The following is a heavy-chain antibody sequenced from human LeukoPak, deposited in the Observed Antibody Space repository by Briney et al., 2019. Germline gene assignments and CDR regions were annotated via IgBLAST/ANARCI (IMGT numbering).Heavy chain of an antibody. CDR1: GGSFSGYY. J-gene: IGHJ4*02. CDR3: AREGDYCTNGVCHFDY. CDR2: INHSGST. Sequence: PSETLSLTCAVYGGSFSGYYWSWIRQLPGKGLEWIGEINHSGSTNYNPSLKSRVTISVDTSKNQFSLKLSSVTAADTAVYYCAREGDYCTNGVCHFDYWGQGTLVTVSS. V-gene: IGHV4-34*01. D-gene: IGHD2-8*01.